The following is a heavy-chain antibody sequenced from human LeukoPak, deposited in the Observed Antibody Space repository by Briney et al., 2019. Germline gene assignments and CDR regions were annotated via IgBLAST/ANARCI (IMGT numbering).Heavy chain of an antibody. CDR3: ARFGGSGGWYGPEDY. CDR2: IYPGDSDT. Sequence: GESLKISCKGSGYSFNNHWIVWVRQMPGKGLEWMGIIYPGDSDTRYRPSFQGQVTISADKSSSTAYLQWSTLQASDTATYYCARFGGSGGWYGPEDYWGQGTLVTVSS. J-gene: IGHJ4*02. CDR1: GYSFNNHW. V-gene: IGHV5-51*01. D-gene: IGHD6-19*01.